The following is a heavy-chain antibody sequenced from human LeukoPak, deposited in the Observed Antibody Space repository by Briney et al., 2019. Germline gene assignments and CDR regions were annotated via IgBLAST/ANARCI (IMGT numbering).Heavy chain of an antibody. CDR1: GFTFSSYS. D-gene: IGHD2-15*01. J-gene: IGHJ4*02. V-gene: IGHV3-21*01. CDR2: IRTVTTSI. CDR3: AREGLPSGATKIFDY. Sequence: GGSLRLSCAVSGFTFSSYSMHWVRQAPGKGLEWVSCIRTVTTSIYYADAVKGRFTVSRDNAKNSLYLEMNSLRAEDTAVYYCAREGLPSGATKIFDYWGQGTLVAVSS.